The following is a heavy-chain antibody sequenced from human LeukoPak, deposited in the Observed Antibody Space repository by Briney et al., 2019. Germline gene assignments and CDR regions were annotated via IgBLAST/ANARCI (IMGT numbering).Heavy chain of an antibody. V-gene: IGHV4-59*08. CDR3: TRTHGGSSIDY. D-gene: IGHD1-26*01. CDR1: GGSIKTYY. CDR2: IDDSGTT. Sequence: PSETLSLTCTVSGGSIKTYYWSWIRQPPGEGLEWIGFIDDSGTTQFSPSLKSRVTMSVDTSKNQFSLRLSSVTAADTAVYYCTRTHGGSSIDYWGQGILVTVSS. J-gene: IGHJ4*02.